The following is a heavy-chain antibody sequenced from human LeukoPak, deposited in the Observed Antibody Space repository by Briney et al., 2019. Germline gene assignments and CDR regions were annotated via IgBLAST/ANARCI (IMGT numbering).Heavy chain of an antibody. CDR1: GFTFDDYA. CDR3: ARLTGTTGFDY. D-gene: IGHD1-1*01. Sequence: GGSLRLSCAASGFTFDDYAMHWVRQAPGKGLEWVSGISWNSGSIGYADSVKGRFTISRDNAKNSLYLQLNSLRADDTAVYYCARLTGTTGFDYWGQGTLVTVSS. V-gene: IGHV3-9*01. J-gene: IGHJ4*02. CDR2: ISWNSGSI.